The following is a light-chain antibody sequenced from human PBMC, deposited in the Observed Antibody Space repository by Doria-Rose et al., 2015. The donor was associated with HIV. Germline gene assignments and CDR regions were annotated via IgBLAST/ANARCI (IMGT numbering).Light chain of an antibody. CDR1: QSISTY. J-gene: IGKJ2*01. CDR3: QQSYSVPYT. CDR2: AAS. Sequence: TQPPSSLSASVGDRVTITCRASQSISTYLNWYQSKPGQAPKLLIYAASAVESGVPSRFSCSGSGPDFSLIISNLQPEDFATYYCQQSYSVPYTFGQGTHVEIK. V-gene: IGKV1-39*01.